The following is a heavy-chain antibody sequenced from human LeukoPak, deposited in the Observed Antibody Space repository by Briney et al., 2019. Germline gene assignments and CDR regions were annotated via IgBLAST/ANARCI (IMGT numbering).Heavy chain of an antibody. D-gene: IGHD5/OR15-5a*01. CDR1: GDSVSSNGVA. J-gene: IGHJ4*02. CDR2: TYYRSKWYN. CDR3: ARGSSRALDY. V-gene: IGHV6-1*01. Sequence: QSGPGLVKPSQTLSLTRAISGDSVSSNGVAWNWIRQSPSRGLEWLGVTYYRSKWYNDYAVSVKSRISINADTSKNQFSLQLNSVTPEDTAVYYCARGSSRALDYWGQGTLVTVSS.